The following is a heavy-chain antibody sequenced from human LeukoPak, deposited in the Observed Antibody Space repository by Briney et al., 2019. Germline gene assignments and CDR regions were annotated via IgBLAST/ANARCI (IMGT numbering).Heavy chain of an antibody. CDR3: ARDLVDGVGAPGAY. CDR2: INTYNGNT. CDR1: GYTFTNYG. V-gene: IGHV1-18*01. D-gene: IGHD1-26*01. Sequence: ASVKLSCKASGYTFTNYGITWMRQAPGQGLEWMAWINTYNGNTNYAQKLQGRVTITIDTSTSTAYMELRSLRSDDTAVFYCARDLVDGVGAPGAYWGQGALVTVSS. J-gene: IGHJ4*02.